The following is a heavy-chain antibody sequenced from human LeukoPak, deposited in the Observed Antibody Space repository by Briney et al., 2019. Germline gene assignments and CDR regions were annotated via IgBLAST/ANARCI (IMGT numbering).Heavy chain of an antibody. Sequence: PSETLSLTCAVFGGSFSGYYRSWIRQPPGKGLEWIGEINHSVGTNYNPSLKSRVTISVDTSKNQFSLKLSSVTAADTAVYYCARGKTRTSIAPLRTRWEYYFDYWGQGTLVTVSS. CDR1: GGSFSGYY. CDR2: INHSVGT. D-gene: IGHD6-6*01. CDR3: ARGKTRTSIAPLRTRWEYYFDY. J-gene: IGHJ4*02. V-gene: IGHV4-34*01.